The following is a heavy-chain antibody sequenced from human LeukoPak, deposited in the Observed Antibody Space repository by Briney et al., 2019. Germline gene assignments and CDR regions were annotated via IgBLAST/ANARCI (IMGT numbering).Heavy chain of an antibody. D-gene: IGHD6-13*01. CDR1: GYTFTSYX. J-gene: IGHJ5*02. CDR3: ARDIAAAAFNWFDP. Sequence: SXKASGYTFTSYXINWXRQAAGXXXXXXGWMNPNSGNTGYAQKFQGRVTMTRNTSISTAYMELSSLRSEDTAVYYCARDIAAAAFNWFDPWGQGTLVTVSS. CDR2: MNPNSGNT. V-gene: IGHV1-8*01.